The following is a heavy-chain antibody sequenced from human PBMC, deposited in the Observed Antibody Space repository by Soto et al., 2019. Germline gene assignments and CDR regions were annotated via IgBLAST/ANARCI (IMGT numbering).Heavy chain of an antibody. CDR3: ARTRDFWSGNDAFDI. D-gene: IGHD3-3*01. Sequence: SETLSLTCTVSGGSVSSGSYYWSWIRHPPGKGLECIGYMYYSGSSNYNPSLKSRVTISLDTSKNQFSLKLSSVTAADTDVYFCARTRDFWSGNDAFDIWGQGTRVTVSS. CDR1: GGSVSSGSYY. V-gene: IGHV4-61*01. J-gene: IGHJ3*02. CDR2: MYYSGSS.